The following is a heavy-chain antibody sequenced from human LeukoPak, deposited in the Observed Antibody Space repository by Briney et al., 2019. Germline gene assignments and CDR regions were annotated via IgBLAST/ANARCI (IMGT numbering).Heavy chain of an antibody. Sequence: GGSLRLSCAASGFTFSSYGMHWVRQAPGKGLEWVAVISYDGSNKYYADSVKGRFTISRDNSKNTLYLQMNSLRAEDTGVYYCAKDSYDYVWGSCRPDAFDIWGQGTMVTVSS. CDR2: ISYDGSNK. D-gene: IGHD3-16*02. CDR1: GFTFSSYG. V-gene: IGHV3-30*18. J-gene: IGHJ3*02. CDR3: AKDSYDYVWGSCRPDAFDI.